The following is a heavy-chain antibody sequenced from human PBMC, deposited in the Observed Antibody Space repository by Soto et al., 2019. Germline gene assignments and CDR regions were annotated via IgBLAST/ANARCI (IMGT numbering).Heavy chain of an antibody. D-gene: IGHD6-19*01. CDR2: IWYDGSNE. CDR1: GFIFSNFG. J-gene: IGHJ6*02. V-gene: IGHV3-33*01. CDR3: ARDDIPGRAVATYGMDV. Sequence: QVQLVESGGGVVQPGRSLRLSCAASGFIFSNFGMHWVRQAPGKGLEWVAVIWYDGSNEYYADSVKGRFTISKDNSKNTLYLQMNSLRAEDTDVYYCARDDIPGRAVATYGMDVWGQGTTVTVSS.